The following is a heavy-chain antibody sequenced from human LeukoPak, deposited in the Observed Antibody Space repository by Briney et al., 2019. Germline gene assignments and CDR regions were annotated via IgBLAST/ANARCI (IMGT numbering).Heavy chain of an antibody. Sequence: MASETLSLTCAVYGGSFSGYYWSWIRQPPGKGLEWIGEINHSGSTNYNPSLKSRVTISVDTSKNQFSLKLSSVTAADTAVYYCARSVGYMDVWGQGTTVTVSS. CDR3: ARSVGYMDV. D-gene: IGHD3-16*01. J-gene: IGHJ6*02. V-gene: IGHV4-34*01. CDR1: GGSFSGYY. CDR2: INHSGST.